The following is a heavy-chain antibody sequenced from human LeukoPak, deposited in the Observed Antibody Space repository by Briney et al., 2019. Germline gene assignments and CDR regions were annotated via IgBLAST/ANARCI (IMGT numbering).Heavy chain of an antibody. CDR2: IIPILGIA. J-gene: IGHJ6*03. D-gene: IGHD5-24*01. V-gene: IGHV1-69*04. CDR1: GGTFSSYA. CDR3: ARDGEMATPTDYYYYYYMDV. Sequence: ASVKVSCKASGGTFSSYAISWVRQAPGQGLEWMGRIIPILGIANYAQKFQGRVTITADESTSTAYMELSSLRSEDTAVYYCARDGEMATPTDYYYYYYMDVWGKGTTVTVSS.